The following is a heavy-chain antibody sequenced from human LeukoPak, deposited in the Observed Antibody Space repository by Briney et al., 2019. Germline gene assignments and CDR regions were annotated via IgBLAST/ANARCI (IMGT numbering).Heavy chain of an antibody. CDR3: ARVVFGRQNWFDP. CDR2: IYHSGST. V-gene: IGHV4-38-2*02. J-gene: IGHJ5*02. CDR1: GYSISSGYY. Sequence: SETLSLTCTVSGYSISSGYYWGWIRQPPGKGLEWIGSIYHSGSTYHNPSLKSRVTISVDTSKNQFSLKLSSVTAADTAVYYCARVVFGRQNWFDPWGQGTLVTVSS. D-gene: IGHD3-10*01.